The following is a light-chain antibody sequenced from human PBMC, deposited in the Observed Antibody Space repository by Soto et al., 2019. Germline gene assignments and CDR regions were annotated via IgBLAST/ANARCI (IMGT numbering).Light chain of an antibody. CDR2: AVS. CDR3: SSYTSSSTVV. J-gene: IGLJ3*02. Sequence: QSALTQPASVSGSPGQSITISCTGTSSNIGGYNYVSWYQHHPGKAPKLMIYAVSNRPSGVSDRFSGSKSGNTASLTISGLQAEDEGDYYRSSYTSSSTVVFGGGTKLTVL. CDR1: SSNIGGYNY. V-gene: IGLV2-14*03.